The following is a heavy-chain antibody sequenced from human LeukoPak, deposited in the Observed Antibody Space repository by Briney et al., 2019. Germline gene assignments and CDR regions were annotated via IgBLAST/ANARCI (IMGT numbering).Heavy chain of an antibody. D-gene: IGHD6-19*01. CDR3: ARGGESRLVREAFDI. Sequence: VASVKVSCKASGYTFTSYGISWVRQAPGQGLEWMGWISAYNGNTNYAQKLQGRVTMTTDTSTSTAYMELRSLRSDDTAVYYCARGGESRLVREAFDIWGQGTMVTVSS. CDR1: GYTFTSYG. CDR2: ISAYNGNT. V-gene: IGHV1-18*01. J-gene: IGHJ3*02.